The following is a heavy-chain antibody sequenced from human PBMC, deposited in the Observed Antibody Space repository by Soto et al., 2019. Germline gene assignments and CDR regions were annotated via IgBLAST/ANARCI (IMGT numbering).Heavy chain of an antibody. V-gene: IGHV4-59*11. CDR2: IYEGGST. J-gene: IGHJ5*02. D-gene: IGHD5-18*01. Sequence: SETLSLTCTVSSDSTSTHNWSWIRQTPGKGLEWIGYIYEGGSTSYNPSLKSRVTISVDTSKNQFSLKLSSVTAADTAVYYCARDLWLSGWFDPWGQGTLVTVS. CDR1: SDSTSTHN. CDR3: ARDLWLSGWFDP.